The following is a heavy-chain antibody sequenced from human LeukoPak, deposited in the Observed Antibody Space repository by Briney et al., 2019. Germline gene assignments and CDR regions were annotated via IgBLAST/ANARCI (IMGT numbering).Heavy chain of an antibody. Sequence: GGSLRLSCAASGFTFSSYAMHWVRQAPGKGLKWVANIKQDGSEKYYVDSVKGRFTISRDNAKNSLYLQMNSLRAEDTAVYYCARCIVGATLDYWGQGTLVTVSS. CDR1: GFTFSSYA. CDR2: IKQDGSEK. CDR3: ARCIVGATLDY. D-gene: IGHD1-26*01. J-gene: IGHJ4*02. V-gene: IGHV3-7*03.